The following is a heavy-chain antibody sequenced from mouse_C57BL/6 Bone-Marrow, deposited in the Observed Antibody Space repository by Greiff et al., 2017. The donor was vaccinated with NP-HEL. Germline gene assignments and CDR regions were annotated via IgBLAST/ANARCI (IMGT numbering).Heavy chain of an antibody. CDR2: IRSKSNNYAT. J-gene: IGHJ3*01. V-gene: IGHV10-1*01. Sequence: DVQLVESGGGLVQPKGSLKLSCAASGFSFNTYAMNWVRQAPGKGLEWVARIRSKSNNYATYYADSVKDRFTISRDDSESMLYLQMNNLKTEDTAMYYCVRQLRLLFAYWGQGTLVTVSA. D-gene: IGHD3-2*02. CDR1: GFSFNTYA. CDR3: VRQLRLLFAY.